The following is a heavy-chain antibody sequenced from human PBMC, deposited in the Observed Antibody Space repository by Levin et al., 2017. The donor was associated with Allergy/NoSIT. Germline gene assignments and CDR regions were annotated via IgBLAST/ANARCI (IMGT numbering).Heavy chain of an antibody. CDR1: GYTFTRYA. J-gene: IGHJ5*02. CDR3: ARSYYDILTGNANNWFDP. D-gene: IGHD3-9*01. CDR2: INGGNGKT. Sequence: ASVKVSCKASGYTFTRYALHWVRQAPGQRLEWMGWINGGNGKTKYSQKFQGRVTITRDTSASTAYMELISLKSEDTAFYYCARSYYDILTGNANNWFDPWGQGTLVTVST. V-gene: IGHV1-3*01.